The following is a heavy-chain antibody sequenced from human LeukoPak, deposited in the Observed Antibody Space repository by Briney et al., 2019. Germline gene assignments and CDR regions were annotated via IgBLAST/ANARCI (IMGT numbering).Heavy chain of an antibody. J-gene: IGHJ4*02. V-gene: IGHV1-69*05. CDR2: IIPIFGTA. CDR1: GGTFSSYA. Sequence: ASVKVSCKASGGTFSSYAISWVRQAPGQGLEWMGGIIPIFGTANYAQKFQGRVTITTDESTSTAYMELSSLRSEDMAVYYCARVQGDSYYDFWSGYYGRWGQGTLVTVSS. D-gene: IGHD3-3*01. CDR3: ARVQGDSYYDFWSGYYGR.